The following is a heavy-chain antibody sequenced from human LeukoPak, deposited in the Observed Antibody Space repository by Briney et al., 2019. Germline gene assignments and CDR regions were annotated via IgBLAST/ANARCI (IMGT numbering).Heavy chain of an antibody. V-gene: IGHV4-59*01. CDR1: GGSISSYY. CDR2: IYYSGST. CDR3: ARGVGVTPKFDY. D-gene: IGHD4-23*01. J-gene: IGHJ4*02. Sequence: SETLSLTCTVSGGSISSYYWSWIRQPPGKGLEWIGYIYYSGSTNYNPSLKSRVTISVDTSKNQFSLKLNSVTAADTAVYYCARGVGVTPKFDYWGQGTLVTVSS.